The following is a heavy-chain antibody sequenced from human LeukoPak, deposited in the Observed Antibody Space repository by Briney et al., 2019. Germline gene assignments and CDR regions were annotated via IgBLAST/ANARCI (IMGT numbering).Heavy chain of an antibody. CDR2: INHSGST. D-gene: IGHD6-13*01. J-gene: IGHJ4*02. CDR3: ARFPSIAAAGLDY. V-gene: IGHV4-34*01. CDR1: GGSFSGYY. Sequence: SETPSLTCAVYGGSFSGYYWSWIRQPPGKGLEWIGEINHSGSTNYNPSLKSRVTISVDTSKNQFSLKLSSVTAADTAVYYCARFPSIAAAGLDYWGQGTLVTVSS.